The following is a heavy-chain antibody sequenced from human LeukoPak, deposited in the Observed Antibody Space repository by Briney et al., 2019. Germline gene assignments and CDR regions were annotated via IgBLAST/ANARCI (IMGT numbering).Heavy chain of an antibody. V-gene: IGHV1-2*06. J-gene: IGHJ4*02. CDR3: ARDRLGSGWSRVDY. CDR2: INPNSGGT. D-gene: IGHD6-19*01. CDR1: GYTFTGYY. Sequence: ASVKVSCKASGYTFTGYYTHWVRQAPGQGLEWMGRINPNSGGTNYAQKFQGRVTMTRDTSISTAYMELSRLRSDDTAVYYCARDRLGSGWSRVDYWGQGTLVTFSS.